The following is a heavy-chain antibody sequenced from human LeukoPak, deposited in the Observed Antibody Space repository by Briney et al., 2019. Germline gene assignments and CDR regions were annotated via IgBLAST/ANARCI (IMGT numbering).Heavy chain of an antibody. J-gene: IGHJ4*02. CDR1: GYSISSDYY. V-gene: IGHV4-38-2*02. Sequence: PSETLSLTCTVSGYSISSDYYWGWIRQPPGKGLEWIGSIYHSGSTYYNPSLKSRVTISVDTSKNQFSLKLRSVTAADTAVYYCARDTWFGAGRTFDYWGQGTLVTVSS. D-gene: IGHD3-10*01. CDR3: ARDTWFGAGRTFDY. CDR2: IYHSGST.